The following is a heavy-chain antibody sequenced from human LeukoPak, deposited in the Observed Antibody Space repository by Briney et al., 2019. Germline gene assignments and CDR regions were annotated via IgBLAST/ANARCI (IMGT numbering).Heavy chain of an antibody. CDR3: AKDIGSGIGGMDV. Sequence: QPGGSLRLSCAASGFTFSSYGMHWVRQAPGKGLEWVAVIWYDGSNKYYADSVKGRFTISRDNAKNSLYLQMNSLRAEDTALYYCAKDIGSGIGGMDVWGQGTTVTVSS. CDR1: GFTFSSYG. V-gene: IGHV3-33*03. CDR2: IWYDGSNK. J-gene: IGHJ6*02. D-gene: IGHD3-10*01.